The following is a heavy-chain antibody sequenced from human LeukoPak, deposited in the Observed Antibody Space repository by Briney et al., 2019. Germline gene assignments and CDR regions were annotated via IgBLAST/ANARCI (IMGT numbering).Heavy chain of an antibody. V-gene: IGHV4-34*01. CDR2: INHSGST. D-gene: IGHD2-15*01. CDR1: GGSFSGYY. Sequence: SETLSLTCAVYGGSFSGYYWSWIRQPPGKGLEWIGEINHSGSTNYNPSLKSRVTISVDTSKNQFSLKLSSVTATDTAVYYCARVLSGSSAFDFWGQGTMVTVSS. CDR3: ARVLSGSSAFDF. J-gene: IGHJ3*01.